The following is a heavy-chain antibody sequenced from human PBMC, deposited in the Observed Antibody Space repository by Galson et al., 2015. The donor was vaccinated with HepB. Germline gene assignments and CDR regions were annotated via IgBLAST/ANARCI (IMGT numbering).Heavy chain of an antibody. CDR1: GFTFSSYA. CDR3: AKYSDGSYSFPDYFDY. Sequence: SLRLSCAASGFTFSSYAMSWVRQAPGKGLEWVSAISGSGGSTYYADSVKGRFTISRDNSKNTLYLQMNSLRAEDTAVYYCAKYSDGSYSFPDYFDYWGQGTLVTVSS. D-gene: IGHD1-26*01. V-gene: IGHV3-23*01. J-gene: IGHJ4*02. CDR2: ISGSGGST.